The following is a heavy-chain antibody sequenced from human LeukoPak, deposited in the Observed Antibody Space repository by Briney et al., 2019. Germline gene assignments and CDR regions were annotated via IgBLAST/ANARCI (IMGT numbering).Heavy chain of an antibody. CDR2: IYTSGST. V-gene: IGHV4-4*07. CDR3: ARAQSAGGPPEVEWFDP. J-gene: IGHJ5*02. Sequence: SETLSLTCTVSGGSISSYYWSWIRQPAGKGLEWIGRIYTSGSTNHNPSLKSRVTMSVDTSKNQFSLKLSSVTAADTAVYYCARAQSAGGPPEVEWFDPWGQGTLVTVSS. CDR1: GGSISSYY. D-gene: IGHD3/OR15-3a*01.